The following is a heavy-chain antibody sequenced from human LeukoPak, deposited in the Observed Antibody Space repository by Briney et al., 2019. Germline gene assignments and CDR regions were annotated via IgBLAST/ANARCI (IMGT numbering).Heavy chain of an antibody. CDR1: GFTFSSYA. D-gene: IGHD3-3*01. CDR3: AKDRPTYDLWSGYYSVLHYYGMDV. V-gene: IGHV3-23*01. Sequence: GGSLRLSCAASGFTFSSYAMSWVRQAPGKGLEWVSAISGSGGSTYYADSVKGRFTISRDNSKNTLYLQMNSLRAEDTAVYYCAKDRPTYDLWSGYYSVLHYYGMDVWGQGTTVTVSS. J-gene: IGHJ6*02. CDR2: ISGSGGST.